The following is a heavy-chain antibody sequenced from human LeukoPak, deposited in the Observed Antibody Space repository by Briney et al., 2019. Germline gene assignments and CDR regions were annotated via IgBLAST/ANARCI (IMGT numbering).Heavy chain of an antibody. CDR3: ARKDDFDY. J-gene: IGHJ4*02. V-gene: IGHV3-33*01. Sequence: PGGSLRLSCAASGFTFSSYGMHWVRQAPGKGLEWVAVIWYDGSNKYYADSVRGRFTISRDNAKNSLYLQMNSLRDEDTAVYYCARKDDFDYWGQGTLVTVSS. CDR1: GFTFSSYG. CDR2: IWYDGSNK.